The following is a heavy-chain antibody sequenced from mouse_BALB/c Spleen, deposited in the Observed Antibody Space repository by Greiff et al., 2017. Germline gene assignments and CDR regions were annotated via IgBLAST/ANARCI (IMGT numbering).Heavy chain of an antibody. CDR2: INPYNGDT. D-gene: IGHD2-14*01. Sequence: EVKLLESGPELVKPGASVKISCKASGYSFTGYFMNWVMQSHGKSLEWIGRINPYNGDTFYNQKFKGKATLTVDKSSSTAHMELRSLASEDSAVYYCARYYRYDVGTGFDYWGQGTTLTVSS. CDR1: GYSFTGYF. J-gene: IGHJ2*01. V-gene: IGHV1-20*02. CDR3: ARYYRYDVGTGFDY.